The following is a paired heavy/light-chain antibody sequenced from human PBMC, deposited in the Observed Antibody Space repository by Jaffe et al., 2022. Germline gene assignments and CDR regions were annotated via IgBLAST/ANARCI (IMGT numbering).Light chain of an antibody. Sequence: QSVLTQPPSVSAAPGQKVTISCSGSSSNIGNNYVSWYQQLPGTAPKLLIYDNNKRPSGIPDRFSGSQSGTSATLGITGLQTGDEADYYCGTWDSSLSAWVFGGGTKLTVL. CDR2: DNN. J-gene: IGLJ3*02. CDR3: GTWDSSLSAWV. V-gene: IGLV1-51*01. CDR1: SSNIGNNY.
Heavy chain of an antibody. CDR1: AYSFTSYW. CDR2: IYGGDSDT. CDR3: VTSAMVRGVLNWFDP. V-gene: IGHV5-51*03. D-gene: IGHD3-10*01. J-gene: IGHJ5*02. Sequence: EVQLVQSGAEVKKPGESLKISCKASAYSFTSYWIGWVRQMPGKGLEWMGIIYGGDSDTRYSPSFEGQVTMSADKSISTAYLQWSSLKASDTAIYYCVTSAMVRGVLNWFDPWGQGTLVTVSS.